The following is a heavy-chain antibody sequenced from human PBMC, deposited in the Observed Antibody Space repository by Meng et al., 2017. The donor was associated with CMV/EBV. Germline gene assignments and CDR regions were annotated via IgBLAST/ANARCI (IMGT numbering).Heavy chain of an antibody. CDR3: ARGEHYYESSGTDY. V-gene: IGHV3-21*01. D-gene: IGHD3-22*01. Sequence: GSGFTFSSYSMDWVRQSPGKGLEWVSSITSSSNYIYYADSVKGRFTISRDNAKNALYLQMNSLRAEDTGVYYCARGEHYYESSGTDYWGQGTLVTVSS. CDR2: ITSSSNYI. CDR1: GFTFSSYS. J-gene: IGHJ4*02.